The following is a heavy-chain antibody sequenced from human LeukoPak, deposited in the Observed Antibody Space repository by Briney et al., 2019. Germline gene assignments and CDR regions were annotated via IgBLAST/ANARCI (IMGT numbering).Heavy chain of an antibody. D-gene: IGHD3-10*01. J-gene: IGHJ3*02. CDR3: SGGDYGSAPDAFDI. Sequence: SETLSLTCAVSGGSVSSDYWSWIRQPPGKGLEWIGYIYYSGSTYYNPSLKSRVTISVDTSKNQFSLKLSSVTAADTAVYYCSGGDYGSAPDAFDIWGQGTMVTVSS. V-gene: IGHV4-59*06. CDR2: IYYSGST. CDR1: GGSVSSDY.